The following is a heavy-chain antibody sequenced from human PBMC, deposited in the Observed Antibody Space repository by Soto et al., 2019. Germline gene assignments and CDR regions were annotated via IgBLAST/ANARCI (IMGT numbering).Heavy chain of an antibody. CDR3: ARRHCSSTSCYAGYYYYGMDV. Sequence: PGESLKISCKGSGYSFTSYWISWVRQMPGKGLEWMGRIDPSDSYTNYSPSFQGHVTISADKSISTAYLQWSSLKASDTAMYYCARRHCSSTSCYAGYYYYGMDVWGQGTTVTVSS. J-gene: IGHJ6*02. CDR1: GYSFTSYW. D-gene: IGHD2-2*01. CDR2: IDPSDSYT. V-gene: IGHV5-10-1*01.